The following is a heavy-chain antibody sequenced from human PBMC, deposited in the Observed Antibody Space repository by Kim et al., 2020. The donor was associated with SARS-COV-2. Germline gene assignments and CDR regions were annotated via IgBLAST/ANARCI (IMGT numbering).Heavy chain of an antibody. CDR1: GFTFSSYG. Sequence: GGSLRLSCAASGFTFSSYGMHWVRQAPGKGLEWVAVIWYDGSNKYYADSVKGRFTISRDNSKNTLYLQMNSLRAEDTAVYYCAKDSTSYCGGDCYAYNWFDPWGQGTLVTVSS. D-gene: IGHD2-21*02. CDR2: IWYDGSNK. J-gene: IGHJ5*02. CDR3: AKDSTSYCGGDCYAYNWFDP. V-gene: IGHV3-33*06.